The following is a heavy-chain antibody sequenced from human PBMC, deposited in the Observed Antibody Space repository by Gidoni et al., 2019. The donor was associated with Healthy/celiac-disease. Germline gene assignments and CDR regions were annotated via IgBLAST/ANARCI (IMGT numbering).Heavy chain of an antibody. D-gene: IGHD3-3*01. CDR1: GGPFSRYA. Sequence: QVQLVQSGAGVTQPGSSVTVSCKASGGPFSRYAISWVRQPTGQGLEWMGGIIPIFGTANYAQKFQGRVTITADKSTSTAYMELSSLRSEDTAVYYCTGPTYYDFWSGYYMGGNYYYYGMDVWGQGTTVTVSS. J-gene: IGHJ6*02. V-gene: IGHV1-69*06. CDR2: IIPIFGTA. CDR3: TGPTYYDFWSGYYMGGNYYYYGMDV.